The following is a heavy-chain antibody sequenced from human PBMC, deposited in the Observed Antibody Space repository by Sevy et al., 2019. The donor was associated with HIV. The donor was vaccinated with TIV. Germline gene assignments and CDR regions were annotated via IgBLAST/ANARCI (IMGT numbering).Heavy chain of an antibody. J-gene: IGHJ6*02. Sequence: ASVKVSCKASGYIFTDYYIHWVRQAPGQGLEWMAWNNSDSGVTNYAQRFQGEVTVTRDTSLSTAYLELIRLRSNDTAIYYCARLTTKPTSDLYGMDVWGQGTTVTVSS. CDR2: NNSDSGVT. CDR1: GYIFTDYY. CDR3: ARLTTKPTSDLYGMDV. D-gene: IGHD4-17*01. V-gene: IGHV1-2*02.